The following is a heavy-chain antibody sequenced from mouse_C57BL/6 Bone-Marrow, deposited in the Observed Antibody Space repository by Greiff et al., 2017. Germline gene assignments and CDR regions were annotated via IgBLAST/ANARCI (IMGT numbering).Heavy chain of an antibody. Sequence: QVQLQQSGAELVKPGASVKMSCKASGYTFTSYWITWVKQRPGQGLEWIGDIYPGSGSTNYNEKFKSKATLTVDTSSSTAYMQLSSLTSEDSAVYYCASRRLSYSMDYWGQGTSVTVSS. CDR1: GYTFTSYW. CDR2: IYPGSGST. CDR3: ASRRLSYSMDY. V-gene: IGHV1-55*01. J-gene: IGHJ4*01. D-gene: IGHD1-2*01.